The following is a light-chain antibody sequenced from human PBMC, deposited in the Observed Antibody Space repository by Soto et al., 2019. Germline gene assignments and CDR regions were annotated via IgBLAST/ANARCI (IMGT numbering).Light chain of an antibody. Sequence: EIAMTQSPATLSVSPGERATLSCRASQSISSNLAWYQQKPGQAPRLLIYDVSTRATGIPARFSGSGSGTEFTLTISSLQSEDFAAYYCQQYKNWPPITFGQGTRLEIK. CDR1: QSISSN. V-gene: IGKV3-15*01. CDR3: QQYKNWPPIT. J-gene: IGKJ5*01. CDR2: DVS.